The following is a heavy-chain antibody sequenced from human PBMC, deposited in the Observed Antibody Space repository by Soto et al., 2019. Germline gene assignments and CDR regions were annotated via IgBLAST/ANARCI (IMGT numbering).Heavy chain of an antibody. CDR2: IHYSGTT. D-gene: IGHD6-13*01. Sequence: SVTLSLTCTVSGGSMRNYFWTWIRQPPGKGLEWIGYIHYSGTTSFFPSYNPSLRSRVTISEDTSKNQFSLKLLSVATADTAVYFCAAGEASSRNLAPYYLDFWGQGTLVTVSS. V-gene: IGHV4-59*01. J-gene: IGHJ4*02. CDR3: AAGEASSRNLAPYYLDF. CDR1: GGSMRNYF.